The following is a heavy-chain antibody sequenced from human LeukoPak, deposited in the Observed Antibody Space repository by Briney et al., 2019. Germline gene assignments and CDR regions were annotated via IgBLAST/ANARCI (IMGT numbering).Heavy chain of an antibody. CDR3: ARHEGSGSYYSY. J-gene: IGHJ4*02. V-gene: IGHV5-51*01. D-gene: IGHD1-26*01. CDR2: ISPDDSEI. CDR1: GYSFTTYW. Sequence: GESLKISCKGSGYSFTTYWIAWVRQMPGRGLEWMGIISPDDSEIRYSPSFRGQVTISADKSISTTYLQWSRLKASDTAIYYCARHEGSGSYYSYWGQGTLVTVSS.